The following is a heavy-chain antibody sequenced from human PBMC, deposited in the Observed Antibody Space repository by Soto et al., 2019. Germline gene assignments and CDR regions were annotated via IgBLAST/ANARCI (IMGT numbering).Heavy chain of an antibody. D-gene: IGHD6-19*01. CDR1: DGSISSDTYY. V-gene: IGHV4-31*03. CDR2: IYYSGST. CDR3: ARAEGGSGWYVFDY. Sequence: SETLSLTCTVSDGSISSDTYYWSWIRPHPGKGLEWIGYIYYSGSTYYNPSLKSRVTISVDTSKNQFSLKLSSVTAADTAVYYCARAEGGSGWYVFDYWGQGTLVTVSS. J-gene: IGHJ4*02.